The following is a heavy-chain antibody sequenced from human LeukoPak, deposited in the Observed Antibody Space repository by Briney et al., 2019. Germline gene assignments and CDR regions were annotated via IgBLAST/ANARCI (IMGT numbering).Heavy chain of an antibody. J-gene: IGHJ4*02. CDR1: GYTFTIYY. V-gene: IGHV1-46*01. Sequence: ASVTVSFTASGYTFTIYYMHWVRQAPGQGLEWMGMFNPSGGGTTYAQKFQGRVTMTRDTSTSTVYMELSSLRSEDTAVYYCARGRFVLDYYRFDYWGQGTLVTVSS. CDR2: FNPSGGGT. D-gene: IGHD3-22*01. CDR3: ARGRFVLDYYRFDY.